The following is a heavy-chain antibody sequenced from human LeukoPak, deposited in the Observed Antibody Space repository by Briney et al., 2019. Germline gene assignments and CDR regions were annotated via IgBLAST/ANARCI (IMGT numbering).Heavy chain of an antibody. CDR1: GYSFSGYH. CDR3: ARIRYPSYDGSGYFQYWYFDL. CDR2: ISPNSGGT. V-gene: IGHV1-2*02. Sequence: ASVKVSCKASGYSFSGYHIHWVRQAPGQGLEWMGWISPNSGGTKYAQKFQGRVTMTRDTSIRTAYMELRRLRSDDTAVYYCARIRYPSYDGSGYFQYWYFDLWGRGTLVTVSS. J-gene: IGHJ2*01. D-gene: IGHD3-22*01.